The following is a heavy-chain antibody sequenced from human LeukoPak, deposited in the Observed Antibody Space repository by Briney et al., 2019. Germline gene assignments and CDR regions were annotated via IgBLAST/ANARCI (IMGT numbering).Heavy chain of an antibody. V-gene: IGHV3-23*01. D-gene: IGHD4-17*01. Sequence: TGGSLRLSCAASKFTFSTYAMSWVRQAPGNGLESVSLISASAGSTYYADSVKGRFTISRDNSKNTLYLQMNSLRVEDTAVYYCAKSMFVYGDYVPDYWGQGTLVTVSS. CDR1: KFTFSTYA. J-gene: IGHJ4*02. CDR2: ISASAGST. CDR3: AKSMFVYGDYVPDY.